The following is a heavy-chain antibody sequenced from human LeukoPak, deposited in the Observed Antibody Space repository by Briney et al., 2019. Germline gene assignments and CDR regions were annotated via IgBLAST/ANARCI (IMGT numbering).Heavy chain of an antibody. CDR1: GYTFTSYG. J-gene: IGHJ5*02. CDR2: ISAYNGNT. D-gene: IGHD3-10*01. V-gene: IGHV1-18*01. CDR3: ARVTSGNWFDP. Sequence: ASVKVSCKAAGYTFTSYGISWVRQAPGQGLEGMGWISAYNGNTNYAQKLQGRVTMTTDTSTSTAYMELRSLRSDDTAVYYCARVTSGNWFDPWGQGTLVTLSS.